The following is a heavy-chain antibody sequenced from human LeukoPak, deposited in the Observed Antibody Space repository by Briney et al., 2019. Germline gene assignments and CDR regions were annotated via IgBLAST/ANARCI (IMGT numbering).Heavy chain of an antibody. J-gene: IGHJ1*01. CDR1: GFTFSSYN. CDR2: ISSSRTI. CDR3: AKEIYGDSTGGRFQH. V-gene: IGHV3-48*01. Sequence: GGSLRLSCAASGFTFSSYNMNWVRQAPGKGLEWVSYISSSRTIYYADSVKGRFTISRDNAKNSLYLQMNSLRAEDTAVYYCAKEIYGDSTGGRFQHWGQGTLVTVSS. D-gene: IGHD4-17*01.